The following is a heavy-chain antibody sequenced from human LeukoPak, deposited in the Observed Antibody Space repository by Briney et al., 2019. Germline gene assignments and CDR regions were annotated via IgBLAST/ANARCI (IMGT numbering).Heavy chain of an antibody. V-gene: IGHV4-34*01. CDR3: ARTRSSGSLCFQH. Sequence: PSETLSLTCAVYGGSFSGYYWSWIRQPPGKGLEWIGEINHSGSTNYNPSLKSRVTISVDTSKNQFSLKLSSVTAADTAVYYCARTRSSGSLCFQHWGQGTLVTVSS. J-gene: IGHJ1*01. CDR1: GGSFSGYY. CDR2: INHSGST. D-gene: IGHD3-22*01.